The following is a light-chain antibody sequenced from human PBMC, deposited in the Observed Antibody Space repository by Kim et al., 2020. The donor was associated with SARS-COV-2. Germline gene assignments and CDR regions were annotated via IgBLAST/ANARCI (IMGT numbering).Light chain of an antibody. CDR1: QSISSY. J-gene: IGKJ2*01. CDR3: QQRSNWPPVYT. V-gene: IGKV3-11*01. Sequence: DIVLTQSPAPLSLSPGERASLSCRASQSISSYLAWYQQKPGQAPRLLIYDASNRATGIPARFSGSGSGTDFTLTISSLEPEDFAVYYCQQRSNWPPVYTFGQGTKLEI. CDR2: DAS.